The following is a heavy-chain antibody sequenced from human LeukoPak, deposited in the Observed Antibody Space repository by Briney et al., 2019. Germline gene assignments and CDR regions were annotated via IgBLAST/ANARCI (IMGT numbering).Heavy chain of an antibody. CDR3: AKANTVRGWDFDY. J-gene: IGHJ4*02. Sequence: GGSLRLSCAASGFIFTNYAMNWVRQAPGKGLEWVSAISGSGGSTYYADSVKGRFTISRDNSKNTLYLQMNSLRAEDTAVYYCAKANTVRGWDFDYWGQGTLVTVSS. CDR2: ISGSGGST. V-gene: IGHV3-23*01. CDR1: GFIFTNYA. D-gene: IGHD6-19*01.